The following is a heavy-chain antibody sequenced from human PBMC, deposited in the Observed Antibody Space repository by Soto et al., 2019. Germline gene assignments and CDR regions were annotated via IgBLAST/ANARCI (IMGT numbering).Heavy chain of an antibody. J-gene: IGHJ6*02. CDR3: ARDRGAVAGPGHTYYYYGMDV. V-gene: IGHV4-61*01. CDR1: GGSVSSGSYY. CDR2: IYYSGST. D-gene: IGHD6-19*01. Sequence: QVQLQESGPGLVKPSETLSLTCTVSGGSVSSGSYYWSWIRQPPGKGLEWIGYIYYSGSTNYNPSLKSRVTISVDTSKNQFSLKLSSVTAADTAVYYCARDRGAVAGPGHTYYYYGMDVWGQGTTVPVSS.